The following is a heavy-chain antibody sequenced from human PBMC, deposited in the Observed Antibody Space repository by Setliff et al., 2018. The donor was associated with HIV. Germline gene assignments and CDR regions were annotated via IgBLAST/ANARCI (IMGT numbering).Heavy chain of an antibody. CDR1: GYPFGDYV. CDR3: ARGKYFDL. CDR2: ISTYYGST. J-gene: IGHJ4*02. Sequence: ASVKVSCKTSGYPFGDYVINWVRQAPGQGLEWMGGISTYYGSTDYAEKVQDRVTMTTDTSATTVYIELRNLTSDDAAVYYCARGKYFDLWGQGTLVTVSS. V-gene: IGHV1-18*01.